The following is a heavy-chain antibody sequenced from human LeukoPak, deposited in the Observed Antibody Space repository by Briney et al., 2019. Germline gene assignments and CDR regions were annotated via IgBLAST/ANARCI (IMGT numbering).Heavy chain of an antibody. J-gene: IGHJ3*02. CDR3: ARDSGHAFDI. CDR1: GFTFSTYG. Sequence: QTGGSLRLSFVASGFTFSTYGMHWVRQAPGKGLEWVAVIWYDGSNKYYGDSVKGRFTISRDNSKNTLYLQMNSLRAEDTAVYYCARDSGHAFDIWGQGTMVTVSS. CDR2: IWYDGSNK. V-gene: IGHV3-33*01. D-gene: IGHD6-25*01.